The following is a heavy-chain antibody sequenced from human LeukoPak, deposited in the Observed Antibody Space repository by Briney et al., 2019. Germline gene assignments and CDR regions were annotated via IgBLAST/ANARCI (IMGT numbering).Heavy chain of an antibody. CDR2: IYTSGST. D-gene: IGHD3-10*01. Sequence: SETLSLTCTVSGGSISSYYWSWIRQPAGKGLEWIGRIYTSGSTNYNPSLKSRVTMSVDTSKNQFSLKLSSVTAADTAVYYCARDTYYYGSGSHYFDYWGQGTLVTVSS. CDR1: GGSISSYY. J-gene: IGHJ4*02. V-gene: IGHV4-4*07. CDR3: ARDTYYYGSGSHYFDY.